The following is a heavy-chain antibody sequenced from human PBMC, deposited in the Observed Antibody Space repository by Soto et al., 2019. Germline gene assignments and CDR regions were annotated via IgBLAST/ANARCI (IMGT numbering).Heavy chain of an antibody. CDR3: ARHPVGGNWFDP. J-gene: IGHJ5*02. V-gene: IGHV5-10-1*01. CDR1: GYSFTSYW. Sequence: PGESLKISCKGSGYSFTSYWISWVRQMPGKGLEWMGRIDPSDSYTNYSPSFQGHVTISADKSISTAYLQWSSLKASDTTMYYCARHPVGGNWFDPWGQGTLVTVSS. CDR2: IDPSDSYT. D-gene: IGHD3-16*01.